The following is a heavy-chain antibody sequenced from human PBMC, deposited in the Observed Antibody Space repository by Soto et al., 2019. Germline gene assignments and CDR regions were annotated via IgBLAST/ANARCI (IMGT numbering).Heavy chain of an antibody. CDR1: GFTFSSYG. CDR3: ARDLGIVATVRGPLDY. J-gene: IGHJ4*02. Sequence: LRLSCAASGFTFSSYGMHWVRQAPGKGLEWVAVIWYDGSNKYYADSVKGRFTISRDNSKNTLYLQMNSLRAEDTAVYYCARDLGIVATVRGPLDYWGQGTLVTVSS. V-gene: IGHV3-33*01. CDR2: IWYDGSNK. D-gene: IGHD5-12*01.